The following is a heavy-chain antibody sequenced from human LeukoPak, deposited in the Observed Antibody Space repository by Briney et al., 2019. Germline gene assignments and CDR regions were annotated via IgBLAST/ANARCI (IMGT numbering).Heavy chain of an antibody. Sequence: PGRSLRLSCAASGFTFSSYAMRWVRQAPGKGLEWVAVISYDGSNKYYADSVKGRFTISRDNSKNTLYLQMNSLRAEDTAVYYCARAEFTYYYDSSGYYFGYWGQGTLVTVSS. CDR1: GFTFSSYA. CDR2: ISYDGSNK. D-gene: IGHD3-22*01. J-gene: IGHJ4*02. CDR3: ARAEFTYYYDSSGYYFGY. V-gene: IGHV3-30-3*01.